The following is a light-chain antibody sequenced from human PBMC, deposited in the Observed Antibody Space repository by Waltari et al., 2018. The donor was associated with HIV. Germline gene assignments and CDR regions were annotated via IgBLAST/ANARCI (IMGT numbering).Light chain of an antibody. Sequence: SFELTQPPSVSVSPGQTARITCPGDALPRQYVYWYQQKPGQAPVVVIYKDTERPSGIPERFSGSSSGTTVTLTINGVQAEDEADYYCQSADTGGTRVFGSGTKVTVL. J-gene: IGLJ1*01. CDR1: ALPRQY. CDR2: KDT. V-gene: IGLV3-25*03. CDR3: QSADTGGTRV.